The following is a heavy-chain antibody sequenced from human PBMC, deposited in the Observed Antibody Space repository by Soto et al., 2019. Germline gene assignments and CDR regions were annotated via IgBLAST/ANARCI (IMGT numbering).Heavy chain of an antibody. D-gene: IGHD7-27*01. CDR2: INHSGST. J-gene: IGHJ3*02. Sequence: PSETLSLTCAVYGGSFSGYYWSWIRQPPGKGLEWIGEINHSGSTNYNPSLKSQVTISVDTSKNQFSLKLSSVTAADTAVYYCVTGEPPRDAFDIWGQGTMVTVSS. CDR1: GGSFSGYY. V-gene: IGHV4-34*01. CDR3: VTGEPPRDAFDI.